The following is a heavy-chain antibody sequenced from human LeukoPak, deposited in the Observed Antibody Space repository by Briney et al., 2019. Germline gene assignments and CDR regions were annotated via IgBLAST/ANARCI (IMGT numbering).Heavy chain of an antibody. V-gene: IGHV3-15*04. J-gene: IGHJ6*02. CDR3: TTDEDWNYARKDV. D-gene: IGHD1-7*01. CDR2: TVSEIDGGTT. Sequence: GGSLRLSCAASGFTFNYAWMSWVRQVPGKGLEWVGQTVSEIDGGTTDYAAPMKGRFTISRDDSKSTLYLQMNSLKIEDTAVYYCTTDEDWNYARKDVWGQGATVIVSS. CDR1: GFTFNYAW.